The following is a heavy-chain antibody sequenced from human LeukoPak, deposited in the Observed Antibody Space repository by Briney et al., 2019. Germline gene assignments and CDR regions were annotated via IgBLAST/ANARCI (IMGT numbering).Heavy chain of an antibody. CDR3: ARDFLHSSTSRPFDY. V-gene: IGHV3-21*01. CDR2: IFSRSESI. D-gene: IGHD2-2*01. CDR1: GFTFGAYT. J-gene: IGHJ4*02. Sequence: GGSLRLSCAASGFTFGAYTMNWVRQAPGKGLEWVSCIFSRSESIFYADSVKGRFTISRDNAKNSLYSQMDSLRAEDTAVYYCARDFLHSSTSRPFDYWGQGTLVTVSS.